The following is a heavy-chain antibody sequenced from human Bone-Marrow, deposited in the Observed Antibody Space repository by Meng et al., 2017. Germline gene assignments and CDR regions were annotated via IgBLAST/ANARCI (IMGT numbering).Heavy chain of an antibody. CDR2: IYYSGST. J-gene: IGHJ5*02. Sequence: SETLSLTCTVSGGSISSGGYYWSWIRQHPGKGLEWIGYIYYSGSTYYNPSLKSRVTISVDTSKNQFSLKLSSVTAADTAVYYCARAQLYSSSWYGGSNWFDPWGQGTLVTVSS. CDR3: ARAQLYSSSWYGGSNWFDP. D-gene: IGHD6-13*01. CDR1: GGSISSGGYY. V-gene: IGHV4-31*03.